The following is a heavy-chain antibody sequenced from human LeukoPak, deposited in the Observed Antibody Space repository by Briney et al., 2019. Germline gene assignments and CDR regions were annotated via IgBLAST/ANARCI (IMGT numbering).Heavy chain of an antibody. J-gene: IGHJ4*02. V-gene: IGHV3-30*04. CDR2: ISSDGSKI. CDR1: GFIFSNYA. D-gene: IGHD2-15*01. Sequence: GGSLRLSCAASGFIFSNYAMHWVRQAPGKGLEWVALISSDGSKIYYADSVKGRFTISRDNSRNTLYLQMNSLRAEDSAMYYCARGLHRRCSGGICYQPFDYWGQGTLVTVSS. CDR3: ARGLHRRCSGGICYQPFDY.